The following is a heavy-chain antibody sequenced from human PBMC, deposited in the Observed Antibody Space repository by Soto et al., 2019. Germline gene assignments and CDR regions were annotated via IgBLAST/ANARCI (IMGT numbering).Heavy chain of an antibody. J-gene: IGHJ3*02. CDR3: ARVLGYNSSWWRHTAFDI. V-gene: IGHV1-18*01. CDR1: GYTFTNYG. D-gene: IGHD6-13*01. Sequence: EASVKVSCKTSGYTFTNYGISWVRQAPGQGLEWMGWISAHTGNTNYAQKFQGRVTMTTDTSTSTAYMELRSLRSDDTAVYYRARVLGYNSSWWRHTAFDIWGQGTMVTVSS. CDR2: ISAHTGNT.